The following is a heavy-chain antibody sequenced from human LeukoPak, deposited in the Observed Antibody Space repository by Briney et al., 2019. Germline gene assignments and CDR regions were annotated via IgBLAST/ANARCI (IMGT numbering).Heavy chain of an antibody. V-gene: IGHV3-23*01. CDR3: AKDLGYGSGSYADY. CDR1: GFTFSSYA. D-gene: IGHD3-10*01. Sequence: GGSLRLSCAASGFTFSSYAMSWVRQAPGKGLEWVSAISGSGGSTYYADSVKGRFTISRDNSKNTLYLQMNSLGAEDTAVYYCAKDLGYGSGSYADYWGQGTLVTVSS. J-gene: IGHJ4*02. CDR2: ISGSGGST.